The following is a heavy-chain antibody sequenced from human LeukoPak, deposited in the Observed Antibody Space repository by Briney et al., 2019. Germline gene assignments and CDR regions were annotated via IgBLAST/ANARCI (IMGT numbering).Heavy chain of an antibody. J-gene: IGHJ4*02. Sequence: GESLKISCKGSGYSFTNYWIGWVRQMPGKGVECMGLIYPGGSDTTYSPSFQGQVTISADESISTAYLQWSGLKASDTAMYYCARRWESGSYPFDYWGQGTLVTVSS. V-gene: IGHV5-51*01. CDR2: IYPGGSDT. D-gene: IGHD1-26*01. CDR1: GYSFTNYW. CDR3: ARRWESGSYPFDY.